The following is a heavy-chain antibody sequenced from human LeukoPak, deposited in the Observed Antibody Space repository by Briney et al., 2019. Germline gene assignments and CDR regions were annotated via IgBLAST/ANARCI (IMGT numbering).Heavy chain of an antibody. D-gene: IGHD3-10*01. J-gene: IGHJ4*02. Sequence: PGGSLRLSCAASGFTFSSNSMNWVRQAPGRGLEWVSVITNNGATTYYADSVKGRFTISRDNSKNMLYLQMNSLRAEDTAVYYCAKDWGYGSGTYYPHWGQGTLVPVSS. CDR2: ITNNGATT. V-gene: IGHV3-23*01. CDR1: GFTFSSNS. CDR3: AKDWGYGSGTYYPH.